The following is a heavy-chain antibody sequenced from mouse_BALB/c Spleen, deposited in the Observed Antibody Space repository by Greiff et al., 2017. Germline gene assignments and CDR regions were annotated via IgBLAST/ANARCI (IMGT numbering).Heavy chain of an antibody. D-gene: IGHD2-4*01. CDR2: IYPGDGDT. J-gene: IGHJ2*01. V-gene: IGHV1-87*01. CDR1: GYTFTSYW. Sequence: QVQLQQSGAELARPGASVKLSCKASGYTFTSYWMQWVKQRPGQGLEWIGAIYPGDGDTRYTQKFKGKATLTADKSSSTAYMQLSSLASEDSAVYYCARGDYAYFDYWGQGTTLTVSS. CDR3: ARGDYAYFDY.